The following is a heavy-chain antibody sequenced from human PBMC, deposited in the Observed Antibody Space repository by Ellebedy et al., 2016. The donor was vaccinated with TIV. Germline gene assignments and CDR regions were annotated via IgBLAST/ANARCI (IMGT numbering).Heavy chain of an antibody. Sequence: SETLSLTXAVYGGSFSGYYWSWIRQPPGKGLEWIGEINHSGSTNYNPSLKSRVTISVDTSKNQFSLKLSSVTAADTAVYYCARGQGLAVAGQEWYFDLWGRGTLVTVSS. V-gene: IGHV4-34*01. J-gene: IGHJ2*01. CDR1: GGSFSGYY. CDR2: INHSGST. CDR3: ARGQGLAVAGQEWYFDL. D-gene: IGHD6-19*01.